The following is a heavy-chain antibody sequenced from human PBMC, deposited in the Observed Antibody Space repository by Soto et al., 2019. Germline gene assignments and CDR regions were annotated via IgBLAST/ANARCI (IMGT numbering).Heavy chain of an antibody. J-gene: IGHJ5*02. CDR2: IYHSGST. CDR3: AREEAARIESWFDP. V-gene: IGHV4-31*03. D-gene: IGHD6-6*01. CDR1: GGSISSGAYS. Sequence: SETLSLTCTVSGGSISSGAYSWNWIRQHPGKGLEWIGYIYHSGSTYYNPSLQSRVTISVDTSKNQFSLKVISVTAADTAVYYCAREEAARIESWFDPWGQGTLVTVS.